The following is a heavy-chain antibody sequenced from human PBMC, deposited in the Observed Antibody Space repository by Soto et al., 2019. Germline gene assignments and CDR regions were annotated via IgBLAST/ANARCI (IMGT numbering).Heavy chain of an antibody. CDR1: GDSVSTNSAT. J-gene: IGHJ5*01. CDR3: ARLGGNSWLDS. Sequence: QVQLQQSGPGLVKPSQTLSLTCAISGDSVSTNSATWDWIRQSPSRGLEWLGRTYYRSKWFNDYAVSVKGRVAXNXHTSTKQFAPQLNSVPPGDTAVYYCARLGGNSWLDSWGQGTLVTVSS. CDR2: TYYRSKWFN. V-gene: IGHV6-1*01.